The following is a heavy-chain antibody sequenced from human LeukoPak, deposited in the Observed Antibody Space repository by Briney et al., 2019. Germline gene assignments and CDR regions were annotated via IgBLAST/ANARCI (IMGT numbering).Heavy chain of an antibody. Sequence: GGSLRLSCTVSGFTLSSYEMSWIRQAPGKGLEWVSSIDYDGGSGHYADSVKGRFTISRDNSKNTLYLQMNSLRAEDTAVYYCAKSGTRSSWSPRVKTYLDYWGQGTLVTVSS. CDR1: GFTLSSYE. V-gene: IGHV3-NL1*01. CDR3: AKSGTRSSWSPRVKTYLDY. J-gene: IGHJ4*02. D-gene: IGHD6-13*01. CDR2: IDYDGGSG.